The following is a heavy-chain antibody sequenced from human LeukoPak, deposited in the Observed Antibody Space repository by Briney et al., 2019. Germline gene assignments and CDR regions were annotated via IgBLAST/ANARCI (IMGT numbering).Heavy chain of an antibody. J-gene: IGHJ4*02. D-gene: IGHD5/OR15-5a*01. CDR2: IGSDGSKK. CDR3: ARQMTSTRLFDS. CDR1: GFMFSDHA. Sequence: GGSLRLSCVASGFMFSDHAFHWVRQSPDKGLEWVALIGSDGSKKYYADSVQGRFTVSRENSKSTLFLQMNTLRADDTAVYFCARQMTSTRLFDSWGQGTLVTVSS. V-gene: IGHV3-30*04.